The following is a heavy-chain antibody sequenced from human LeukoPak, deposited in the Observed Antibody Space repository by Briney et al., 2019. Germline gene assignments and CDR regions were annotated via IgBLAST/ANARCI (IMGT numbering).Heavy chain of an antibody. CDR1: GFTFSSYA. V-gene: IGHV3-23*01. Sequence: PGGSLRLSCAASGFTFSSYAMSWVRQAPGKGLEWVSAISGSGGSTYYADSVKGRFTISRDNSKNTLYLQMNSLRAEDTAVYYCAKGVGPAAYYYYYYMDVWGKGTTVTVSS. CDR2: ISGSGGST. CDR3: AKGVGPAAYYYYYYMDV. J-gene: IGHJ6*03. D-gene: IGHD2-2*01.